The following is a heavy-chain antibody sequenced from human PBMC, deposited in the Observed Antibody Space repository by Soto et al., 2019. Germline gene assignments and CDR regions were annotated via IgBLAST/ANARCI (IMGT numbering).Heavy chain of an antibody. D-gene: IGHD2-2*01. J-gene: IGHJ6*02. CDR1: GGTFSSYT. V-gene: IGHV1-69*02. Sequence: QVQLVQSGAEVKKPGSSVKVSCKASGGTFSSYTISWVRQAPGQGLEWMGRIIPILGIANYAQKFQGRVTITADKSTSTAYMELSSLRSEDTAVYYCARHEDIVVVPADLLGYYYGMDVWGQGTTVTVSS. CDR2: IIPILGIA. CDR3: ARHEDIVVVPADLLGYYYGMDV.